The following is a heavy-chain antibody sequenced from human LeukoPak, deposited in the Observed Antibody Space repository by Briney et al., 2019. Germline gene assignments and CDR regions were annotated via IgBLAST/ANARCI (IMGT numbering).Heavy chain of an antibody. CDR3: ARGGVRSRDGYNYDFDY. J-gene: IGHJ4*02. D-gene: IGHD5-24*01. V-gene: IGHV1-46*01. Sequence: ASVKVSCKASGYTFTSYYMHWVRQAPGQGLEWMGIISPSGGSTSYAQRFQGRVTMTRDTSTSTGYMELSSLRSEDTAVYYCARGGVRSRDGYNYDFDYWGQGTLVTVSS. CDR2: ISPSGGST. CDR1: GYTFTSYY.